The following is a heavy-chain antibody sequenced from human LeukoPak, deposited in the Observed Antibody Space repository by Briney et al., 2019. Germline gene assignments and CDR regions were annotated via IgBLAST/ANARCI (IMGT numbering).Heavy chain of an antibody. V-gene: IGHV3-53*01. CDR3: ARDRRRLRGMNGDGDAFDI. CDR1: GFSFNIYT. J-gene: IGHJ3*02. Sequence: GGSLRLSCAASGFSFNIYTMNWVRQAPGKGLEWVSMIYSDGSIFHADSVKGRFTMSRDNSRNTLDLQMNSLRVEDTAVYFCARDRRRLRGMNGDGDAFDIWGQGTMVTVSS. CDR2: IYSDGSI. D-gene: IGHD1-1*01.